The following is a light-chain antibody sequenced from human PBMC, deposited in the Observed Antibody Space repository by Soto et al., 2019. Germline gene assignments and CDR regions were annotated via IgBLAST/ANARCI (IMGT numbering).Light chain of an antibody. CDR1: GRDIGAYNY. Sequence: QSVPTQPASVSGSPGQSITISCTVSGRDIGAYNYVSWYQQHPGKAPKLIIYEVENRPSGVSNRFSTSKSAFTASLTVSGLQAEDEADYYCSSYTTSYFYVFGPGTKVT. CDR3: SSYTTSYFYV. J-gene: IGLJ1*01. CDR2: EVE. V-gene: IGLV2-14*01.